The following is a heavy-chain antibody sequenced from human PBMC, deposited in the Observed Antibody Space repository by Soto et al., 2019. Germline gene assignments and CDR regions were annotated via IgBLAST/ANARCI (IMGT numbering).Heavy chain of an antibody. Sequence: QVQLVQSGAEVKKPGSSVKVSCKASGGTFSSYTISWVRQAPGQGLEWMGRIIPILGIANYAQKFQGRVTITADKSTSTAYMELSSLRSEDTAVYYCASDAYCSGGSCPDYWGQGTLVTVSS. CDR1: GGTFSSYT. CDR3: ASDAYCSGGSCPDY. V-gene: IGHV1-69*02. D-gene: IGHD2-15*01. CDR2: IIPILGIA. J-gene: IGHJ4*02.